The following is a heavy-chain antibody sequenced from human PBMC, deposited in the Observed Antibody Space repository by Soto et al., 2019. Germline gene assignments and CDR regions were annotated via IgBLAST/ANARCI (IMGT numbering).Heavy chain of an antibody. CDR2: IYYSGST. Sequence: QVQLQESGPGLVKPSQTLSLTCTVSGGSISSGGYYLSWIRQHPGKGLEWIGYIYYSGSTYYNPSLKSRVTISVDTSKNQFSLKLSSVTAADTAVYYCARTSVVVPAAINWYFDLWGRGTLVTVSS. CDR1: GGSISSGGYY. D-gene: IGHD2-2*01. CDR3: ARTSVVVPAAINWYFDL. V-gene: IGHV4-31*03. J-gene: IGHJ2*01.